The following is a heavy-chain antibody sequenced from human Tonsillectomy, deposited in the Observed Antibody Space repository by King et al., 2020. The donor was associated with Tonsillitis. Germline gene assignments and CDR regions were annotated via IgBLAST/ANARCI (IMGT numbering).Heavy chain of an antibody. CDR1: CGSISSSDYY. Sequence: QLQESGPGLVKPSETLPLTCTFSCGSISSSDYYWGWIRPPPGKGLEWIGSIYNSGSTYYNPSLQSRVTISVDTSKNQFSLQSSSVTAADTAVHYCARQEFGGWYYFDYWGQGTQVTVSS. CDR3: ARQEFGGWYYFDY. CDR2: IYNSGST. J-gene: IGHJ4*02. V-gene: IGHV4-39*01. D-gene: IGHD6-19*01.